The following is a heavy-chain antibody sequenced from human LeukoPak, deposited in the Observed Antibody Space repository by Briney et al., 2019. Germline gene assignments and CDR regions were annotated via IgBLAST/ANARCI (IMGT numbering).Heavy chain of an antibody. CDR1: GFTFSSYS. CDR3: ARDHYYYDSSGYYH. J-gene: IGHJ5*02. CDR2: ISSSSSYI. D-gene: IGHD3-22*01. V-gene: IGHV3-21*01. Sequence: GGSLRLSCAASGFTFSSYSMNWVRQAPRKGLEGVSSISSSSSYIYYADSVKGRFTISRDNAKNSLYLQMNSLRAEDTAVYYCARDHYYYDSSGYYHWGQGTLVSVSS.